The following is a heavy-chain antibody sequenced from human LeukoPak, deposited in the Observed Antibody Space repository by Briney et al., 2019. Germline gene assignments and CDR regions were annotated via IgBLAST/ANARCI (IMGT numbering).Heavy chain of an antibody. V-gene: IGHV1-46*01. J-gene: IGHJ4*02. CDR3: ARDLPPSRYCTSTSCSASDS. CDR1: GYTFTSYY. Sequence: ASVKVSCKASGYTFTSYYMHWVRQAPGQGLEWMGMINPSGGITSYAQSFQGRVTMTRDTSTRTVYMEMSSLRSEDTAVYFCARDLPPSRYCTSTSCSASDSWGQGTLVIVSS. D-gene: IGHD2-2*01. CDR2: INPSGGIT.